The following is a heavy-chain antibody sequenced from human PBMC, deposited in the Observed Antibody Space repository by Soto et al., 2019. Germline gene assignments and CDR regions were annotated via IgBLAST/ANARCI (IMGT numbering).Heavy chain of an antibody. V-gene: IGHV4-31*03. Sequence: QVQLQESGPGLVKPSQTLSLTCTVSGGSINSGDYYWNWIRQLPGKGLEWIGSIYYSEYTYYNPSIRSRVTISVDTSKNQFSLKLSSVTAADTAVYYCARASPPDYWGQGTLVTVSS. CDR2: IYYSEYT. CDR1: GGSINSGDYY. J-gene: IGHJ4*02. CDR3: ARASPPDY.